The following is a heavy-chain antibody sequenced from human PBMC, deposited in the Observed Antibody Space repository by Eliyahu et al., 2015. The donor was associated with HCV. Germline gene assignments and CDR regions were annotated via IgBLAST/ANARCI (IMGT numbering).Heavy chain of an antibody. J-gene: IGHJ4*02. CDR3: AKVSKYSSGWYALDY. V-gene: IGHV3-23*01. Sequence: EVQLLESGGDLVQPGGSLRXSCAASEFTFKTYAMTWVRPAPGKGLEWVSHISGSGDSTYYADSVKGRFTISRDNSKNTLYLQMNSLRAEDTAVYYCAKVSKYSSGWYALDYWGQGTLVTVSS. D-gene: IGHD6-19*01. CDR2: ISGSGDST. CDR1: EFTFKTYA.